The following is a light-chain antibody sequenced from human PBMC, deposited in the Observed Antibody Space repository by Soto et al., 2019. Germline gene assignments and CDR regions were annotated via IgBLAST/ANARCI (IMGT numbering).Light chain of an antibody. J-gene: IGLJ1*01. CDR1: SSNIGTSS. CDR3: AAGVYTLNGHV. Sequence: QSALTQPHSASGTPGQRVTISCSGSSSNIGTSSVHWFQQLPGTAPKPLISTTNQRPSGVPERFSGSKSGTSASLAISGLQSEYESDYSWAAGVYTLNGHVFVPGTKVP. V-gene: IGLV1-44*01. CDR2: TTN.